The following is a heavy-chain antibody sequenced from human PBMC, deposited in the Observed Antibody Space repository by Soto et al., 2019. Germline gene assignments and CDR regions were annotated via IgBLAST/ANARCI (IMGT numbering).Heavy chain of an antibody. J-gene: IGHJ5*02. CDR1: GFTFSSYS. CDR2: ISSSGSYI. V-gene: IGHV3-21*01. CDR3: ARDWAVAGIFWFDP. D-gene: IGHD6-19*01. Sequence: EVQLVESGGGLVQPGGSLRLSCAASGFTFSSYSMNWVRQAPGKGLEWVSSISSSGSYIYYADSVKGRFTISRDNAKNSLYLQMNSLRAEDTAVYYCARDWAVAGIFWFDPWGQGTLVTVSS.